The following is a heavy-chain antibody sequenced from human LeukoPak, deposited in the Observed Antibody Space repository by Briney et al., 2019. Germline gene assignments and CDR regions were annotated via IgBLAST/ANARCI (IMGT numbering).Heavy chain of an antibody. V-gene: IGHV3-23*01. CDR3: AKDEEQLVHYFDY. CDR2: ITGNGATT. Sequence: GGSLRLSCAAAGFTFSSFSMNWVRQAPGKGLEWVSGITGNGATTYYADSVKGRFTISRDNSKNTLYLQLNSMRAEDTAIYYCAKDEEQLVHYFDYWGQGTLVTVSS. J-gene: IGHJ4*02. D-gene: IGHD6-6*01. CDR1: GFTFSSFS.